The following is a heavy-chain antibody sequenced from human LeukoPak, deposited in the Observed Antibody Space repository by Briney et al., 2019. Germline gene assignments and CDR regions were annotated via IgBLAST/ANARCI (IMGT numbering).Heavy chain of an antibody. CDR2: ISSSSSYI. V-gene: IGHV3-21*01. CDR3: ARGGILCSSTSCYYDAFDI. Sequence: ETLSLTCAVYGGSFSGYYWRWIRQPPGKGLEWVSSISSSSSYIYYADSVKGRFTISRDNAKNSLYLQMNSLRAEDTAVYYCARGGILCSSTSCYYDAFDIWGQGTMVTVSS. J-gene: IGHJ3*02. D-gene: IGHD2-2*01. CDR1: GGSFSGYY.